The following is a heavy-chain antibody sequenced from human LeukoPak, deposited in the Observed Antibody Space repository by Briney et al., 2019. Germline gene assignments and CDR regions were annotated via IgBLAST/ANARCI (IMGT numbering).Heavy chain of an antibody. V-gene: IGHV3-23*01. Sequence: PGGSLRLSCAASGFTFSSYAMSWVRQAPGKGLEWVSAISGSGGSTYYADSVKGRFTISRDNSKNTLYLQMNSLRAEDTAVYYCAKDPVIAAAGTSIPYYWGQGTLVTVSS. J-gene: IGHJ4*02. CDR1: GFTFSSYA. CDR2: ISGSGGST. D-gene: IGHD6-13*01. CDR3: AKDPVIAAAGTSIPYY.